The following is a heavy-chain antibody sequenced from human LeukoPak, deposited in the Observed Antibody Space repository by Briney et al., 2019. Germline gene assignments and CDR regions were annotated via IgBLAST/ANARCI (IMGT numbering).Heavy chain of an antibody. V-gene: IGHV1-69*05. J-gene: IGHJ6*03. CDR3: ARDRGGSYYYYYMDV. CDR1: GGTFSSYE. CDR2: IIPMFGTA. Sequence: ASVKVSCKASGGTFSSYEISWVRQAPGQGLDWMGGIIPMFGTAKYAQKFQGRVTITTDKSTSTAYMELSRLRSDDTAAYYCARDRGGSYYYYYMDVWGKGTTVTISS. D-gene: IGHD1-26*01.